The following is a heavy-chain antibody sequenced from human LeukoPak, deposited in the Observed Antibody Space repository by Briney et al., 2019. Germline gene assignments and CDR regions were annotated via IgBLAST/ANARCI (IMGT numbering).Heavy chain of an antibody. J-gene: IGHJ3*02. CDR2: IYPGDSDT. CDR3: ARQPSYYDSSGHRETNAFDI. CDR1: GYSFTSYW. Sequence: GESLKISCKGSGYSFTSYWIGWVRQMPGKGPEWMGIIYPGDSDTGYSPSFQGQVTISADKSISTAYLQWSSLKASDTAMYYCARQPSYYDSSGHRETNAFDIWGQGTMVTVSS. V-gene: IGHV5-51*01. D-gene: IGHD3-22*01.